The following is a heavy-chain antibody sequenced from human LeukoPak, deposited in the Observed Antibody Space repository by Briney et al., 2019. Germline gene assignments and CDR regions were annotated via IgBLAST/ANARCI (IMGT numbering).Heavy chain of an antibody. D-gene: IGHD1-26*01. CDR2: INTDGGST. CDR3: ARVKVGSWDWFDP. CDR1: GFTFSSYW. V-gene: IGHV3-74*01. Sequence: QPGGSLRLSCAASGFTFSSYWMHWVRQAPGKGLVWVSRINTDGGSTSYADSVKGRFTISRDNAKNTAYLQMNSLRAEDTAVYYCARVKVGSWDWFDPWGQGTLVTVSS. J-gene: IGHJ5*02.